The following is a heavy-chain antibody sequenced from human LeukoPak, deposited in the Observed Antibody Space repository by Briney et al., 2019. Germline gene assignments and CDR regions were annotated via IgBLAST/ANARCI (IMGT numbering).Heavy chain of an antibody. CDR1: GFTFDDYA. V-gene: IGHV3-9*01. CDR2: ISWNSGSI. J-gene: IGHJ4*02. Sequence: PGWSLRLSCAASGFTFDDYAMHWVRQAPGKGLEGVSGISWNSGSIGYADSVKGRFTISRENAKNSLYLQMNSLRAEDTALYYCAKVDSSGYYFHFDYWGQGTLVTVSS. D-gene: IGHD3-22*01. CDR3: AKVDSSGYYFHFDY.